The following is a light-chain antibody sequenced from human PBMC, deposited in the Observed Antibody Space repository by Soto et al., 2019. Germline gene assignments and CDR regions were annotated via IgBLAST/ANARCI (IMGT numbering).Light chain of an antibody. CDR3: ISYAGNNVWV. CDR1: SSDVGGYTY. CDR2: EVN. Sequence: QSALTQPPSASGSPGQSVTISCTGTSSDVGGYTYVSWYQQHPDKAPKLMIYEVNKRPPGVPDRFSGSKSGNTASLTVSGLHTEDEADYYCISYAGNNVWVFGGGTKLTVL. J-gene: IGLJ3*02. V-gene: IGLV2-8*01.